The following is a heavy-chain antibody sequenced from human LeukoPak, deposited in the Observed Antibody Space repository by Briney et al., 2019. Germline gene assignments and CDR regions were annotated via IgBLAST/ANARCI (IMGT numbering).Heavy chain of an antibody. CDR1: GFTFSSYV. Sequence: PGGSLRLSCAASGFTFSSYVMTWVRQAPGEGLEWVSDISGSGNNAYYADSVKGRFTISRDNSKNTLYLQMNSLRAEDTAVYYCAKMKVGGPPLTTRTYGMDVWGQGTTVTVSS. J-gene: IGHJ6*02. V-gene: IGHV3-23*01. D-gene: IGHD2-15*01. CDR2: ISGSGNNA. CDR3: AKMKVGGPPLTTRTYGMDV.